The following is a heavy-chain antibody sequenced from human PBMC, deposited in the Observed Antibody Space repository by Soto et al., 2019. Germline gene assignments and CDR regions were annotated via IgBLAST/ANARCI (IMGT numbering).Heavy chain of an antibody. V-gene: IGHV3-33*01. CDR2: IWYDGSNK. J-gene: IGHJ6*02. CDR1: GFTFSSYG. CDR3: ARDREDYYDSSGYYYAGPYYGMDV. D-gene: IGHD3-22*01. Sequence: SLRLSCAASGFTFSSYGMHRVRQAPGKGLEWVAVIWYDGSNKYYADSVKGRFTISRDNSKNTLYLQMNGLRAEDTAVYYCARDREDYYDSSGYYYAGPYYGMDVWGQGTTVTVSS.